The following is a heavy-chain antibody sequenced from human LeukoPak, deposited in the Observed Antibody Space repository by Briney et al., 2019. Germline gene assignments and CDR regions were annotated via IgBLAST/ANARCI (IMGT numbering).Heavy chain of an antibody. CDR1: GITSATNW. V-gene: IGHV3-74*01. CDR2: INSDGAGA. J-gene: IGHJ5*02. CDR3: ARDVPHNWFDT. Sequence: VGSPRLSSAASGITSATNWMNCVLEGPGTGLVCISGINSDGAGAIYADSEKGRFTVSRDNDKNTLYLQMHSLRAEHTAVYYCARDVPHNWFDTWGQGTLVTVSP.